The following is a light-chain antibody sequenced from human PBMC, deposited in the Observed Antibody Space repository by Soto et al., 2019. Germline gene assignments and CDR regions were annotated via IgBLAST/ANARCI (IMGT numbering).Light chain of an antibody. V-gene: IGLV1-40*01. CDR3: QSYDSSLSGPVL. Sequence: QSVLTQPPSVSGAPGQRVTISCTGSDSNIGAGSDVNWYQHLPGTAPKLLIYGDTIRPSGVPDRFSGSKSATSASLAIAGLQVEDEGDYYCQSYDSSLSGPVLFGGGTQLTVL. J-gene: IGLJ2*01. CDR1: DSNIGAGSD. CDR2: GDT.